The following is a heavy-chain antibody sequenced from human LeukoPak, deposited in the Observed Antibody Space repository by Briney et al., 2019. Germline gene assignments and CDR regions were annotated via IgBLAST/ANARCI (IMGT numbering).Heavy chain of an antibody. CDR1: GGSISSGDYY. Sequence: SETLSITCAISGGSISSGDYYWSWIRQPPGKGLEWIGYIYYSGSTYYNPSLKSRVTISVDTSKNQLSLKLSSVTAADTAVYYCARGKYSSSWGGNWFDPWGQGTLVTVSS. CDR2: IYYSGST. D-gene: IGHD6-13*01. CDR3: ARGKYSSSWGGNWFDP. V-gene: IGHV4-30-4*01. J-gene: IGHJ5*02.